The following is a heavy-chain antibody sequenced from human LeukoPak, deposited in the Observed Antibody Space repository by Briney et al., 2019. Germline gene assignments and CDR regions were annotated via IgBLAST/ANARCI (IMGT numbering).Heavy chain of an antibody. V-gene: IGHV3-23*01. CDR1: GLTFSTYA. CDR3: AKPQANYYDSSGYYYFDY. Sequence: GGSLRFSVAASGLTFSTYAMTWFGQAPGRGLKWASAMSGSGGSTYYADSVKGRFTISRDNSKNTLYLQMNSLRAEDTAVYYCAKPQANYYDSSGYYYFDYWGQGTLVTVSS. D-gene: IGHD3-22*01. CDR2: MSGSGGST. J-gene: IGHJ4*02.